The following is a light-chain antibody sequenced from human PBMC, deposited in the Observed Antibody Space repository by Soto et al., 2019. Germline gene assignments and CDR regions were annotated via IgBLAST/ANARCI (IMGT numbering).Light chain of an antibody. Sequence: EVVVTMSPAALSVSPGERATLSCRASQSDNSNLTWYHQKPGQAPWRLIYGSSSRAPGIPARCSGSGSGTEFTLSISVLQSEGLAGFYCPHYTNGPNTFCQRT. CDR3: PHYTNGPNT. V-gene: IGKV3-15*01. CDR2: GSS. CDR1: QSDNSN. J-gene: IGKJ2*01.